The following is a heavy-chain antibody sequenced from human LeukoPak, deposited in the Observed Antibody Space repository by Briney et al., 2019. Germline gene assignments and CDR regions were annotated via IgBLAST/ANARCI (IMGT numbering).Heavy chain of an antibody. J-gene: IGHJ4*02. CDR2: IIPIIGTA. CDR3: ARGVVDYGDYRIDY. D-gene: IGHD4-17*01. CDR1: GGTFSSYA. V-gene: IGHV1-69*01. Sequence: SVKVSCKASGGTFSSYAISWVRQAPGQGLEWMGGIIPIIGTANYAQKFQGRVTITADESTSTAYMELSSLRSEDTAVYYCARGVVDYGDYRIDYWGQGTLVTVSS.